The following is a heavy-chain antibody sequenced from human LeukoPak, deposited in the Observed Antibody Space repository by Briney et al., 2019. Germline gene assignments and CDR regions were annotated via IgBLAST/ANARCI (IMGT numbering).Heavy chain of an antibody. D-gene: IGHD1-1*01. Sequence: SETLSLTCAVSGGSISSGGYSWSWIRQPPGKGLEWIGYIYHSGSTYYNPSLKSRVTISVDRSKNQFSLKLSSVTAADTAMYYCARARELERLIDYWGQGTLVTVSS. J-gene: IGHJ4*02. CDR2: IYHSGST. V-gene: IGHV4-30-2*01. CDR1: GGSISSGGYS. CDR3: ARARELERLIDY.